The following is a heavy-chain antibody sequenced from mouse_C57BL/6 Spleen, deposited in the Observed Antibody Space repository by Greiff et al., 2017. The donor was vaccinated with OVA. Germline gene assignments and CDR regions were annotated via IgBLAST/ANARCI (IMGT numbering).Heavy chain of an antibody. CDR2: IDPSDSYT. CDR1: GYTFTSYW. Sequence: QVQLQQSGAELVKPGASVKLSCKASGYTFTSYWMQWVKQRPGQGLEWIGEIDPSDSYTNYNQKFKGKATLTVDTSSSTAYMQLSSLTSEDSAVYYCIGYYGSSFDYWGQGTTLTVSS. V-gene: IGHV1-50*01. CDR3: IGYYGSSFDY. D-gene: IGHD1-1*01. J-gene: IGHJ2*01.